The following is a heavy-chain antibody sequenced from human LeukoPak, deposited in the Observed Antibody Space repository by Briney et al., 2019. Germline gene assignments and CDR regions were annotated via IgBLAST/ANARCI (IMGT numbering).Heavy chain of an antibody. CDR2: IIPILGIA. CDR3: ARGDYMDV. CDR1: GGTFSSYA. V-gene: IGHV1-69*04. J-gene: IGHJ6*03. Sequence: SVKVSCKASGGTFSSYAISWVRQAPGQGLEWMGRIIPILGIANYAQKFQGRVTITADKSTSTAYMELSSLRSDDTAVYYCARGDYMDVWGKGTTVTVSS.